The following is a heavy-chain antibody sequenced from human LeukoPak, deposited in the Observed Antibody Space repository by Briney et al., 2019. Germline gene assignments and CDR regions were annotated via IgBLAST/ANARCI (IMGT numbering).Heavy chain of an antibody. CDR2: IFYTGST. Sequence: SQTLSLTCTVSGGSISSGDYYWSWIRQPPGEGLEWIGYIFYTGSTYYNPSLKSRVTISVDMSKNQFSLRLSSVTAADTAVYYCASLAYYSFDYWGQGTLVTVSS. V-gene: IGHV4-30-4*01. CDR3: ASLAYYSFDY. J-gene: IGHJ4*02. D-gene: IGHD2-21*01. CDR1: GGSISSGDYY.